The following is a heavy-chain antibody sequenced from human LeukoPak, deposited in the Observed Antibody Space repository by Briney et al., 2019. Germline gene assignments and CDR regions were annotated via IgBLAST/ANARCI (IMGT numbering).Heavy chain of an antibody. D-gene: IGHD2-2*02. CDR2: INPNSGGT. CDR1: GYIFTHYY. Sequence: ASVKVSCKXSGYIFTHYYMHWVRQAPGQGLEWMGWINPNSGGTNYAQKFQGRVTMTRDTSISTAYMELSRLRSDDTAVYYCAREGSTSCYTDWGQGTLVTVSS. CDR3: AREGSTSCYTD. V-gene: IGHV1-2*02. J-gene: IGHJ4*02.